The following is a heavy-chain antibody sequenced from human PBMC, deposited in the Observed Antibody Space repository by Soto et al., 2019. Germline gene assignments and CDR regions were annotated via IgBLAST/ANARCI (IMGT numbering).Heavy chain of an antibody. V-gene: IGHV3-23*01. CDR1: GFTLSSYG. D-gene: IGHD3-16*01. Sequence: EVQLLESGGGLVQTGGSLRLSCAASGFTLSSYGMSWVRQAPGKGLEWVSGFSGGGRTTYYADSVKGRFTISRDDSKNTVFLQMNSLRADDTAVYYCANPIGDLLRVSAGPHYLDVWGKGTSVTVS. CDR2: FSGGGRTT. J-gene: IGHJ6*03. CDR3: ANPIGDLLRVSAGPHYLDV.